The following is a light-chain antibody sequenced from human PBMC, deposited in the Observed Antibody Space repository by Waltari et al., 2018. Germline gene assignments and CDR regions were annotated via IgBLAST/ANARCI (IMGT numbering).Light chain of an antibody. CDR2: LGS. V-gene: IGKV2-28*01. J-gene: IGKJ2*01. Sequence: IVLSQSPLSLPVTPGAPASISCRSSLSLLHSNEYYYLDWYLQKPGQSPQLLIYLGSNRASGVPDRFSGSGSGTDFTLKISRVEAEDVGVYYCMQALQTPPTFGQGTKLEIK. CDR1: LSLLHSNEYYY. CDR3: MQALQTPPT.